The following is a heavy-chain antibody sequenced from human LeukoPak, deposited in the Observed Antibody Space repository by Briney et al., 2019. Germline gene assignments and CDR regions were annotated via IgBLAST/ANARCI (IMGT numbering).Heavy chain of an antibody. Sequence: ASVKVSCKASGYTFTSYGISWVRQAPGQGLEWMGWISAYNGNTNYAQKLQGRVTMTTDTSSSTGYVELRSLRSDDTAVYYFARRRYCSSTSCYGKGMYYYYYGMDVWGQGTTVTVSS. CDR1: GYTFTSYG. V-gene: IGHV1-18*01. CDR3: ARRRYCSSTSCYGKGMYYYYYGMDV. CDR2: ISAYNGNT. D-gene: IGHD2-2*01. J-gene: IGHJ6*02.